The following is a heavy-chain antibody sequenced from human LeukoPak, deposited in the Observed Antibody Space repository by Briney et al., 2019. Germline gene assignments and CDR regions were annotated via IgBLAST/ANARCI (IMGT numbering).Heavy chain of an antibody. J-gene: IGHJ1*01. D-gene: IGHD1/OR15-1a*01. Sequence: TSETLSLTCTVSGGSISSYYWSWIRQPPGKGLEWIGYIYYSGSTNYNPSLKSRVTISVDTSKNQFSLKLSSVTAADMAVYYCARAKKGRTGAIVQHWGQGTLVTVSS. CDR2: IYYSGST. V-gene: IGHV4-59*01. CDR1: GGSISSYY. CDR3: ARAKKGRTGAIVQH.